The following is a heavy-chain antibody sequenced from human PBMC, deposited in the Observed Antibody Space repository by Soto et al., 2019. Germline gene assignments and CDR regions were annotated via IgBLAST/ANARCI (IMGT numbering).Heavy chain of an antibody. CDR1: GFTFSNYW. Sequence: EVQLVESGGGPAQFGGSLRLSCAASGFTFSNYWMHWVRQVPGKGLVWVSRKCDETSTGYADSVKGRFTIFRDNVKNTLYLQMNSLRAEDTAVYYCARGVSGYYGFDYWGQGTLVTVSS. CDR2: KCDETST. CDR3: ARGVSGYYGFDY. D-gene: IGHD5-12*01. V-gene: IGHV3-74*01. J-gene: IGHJ4*02.